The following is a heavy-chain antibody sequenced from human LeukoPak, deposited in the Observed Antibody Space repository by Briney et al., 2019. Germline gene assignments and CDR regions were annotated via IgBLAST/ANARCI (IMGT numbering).Heavy chain of an antibody. Sequence: PSETLSLTCGVYGESFSGYFWSWIRQPPGRGLEWIGEMNHLGNSNYNPSLKSRVSISVDTSKNQFSLKLSSVTAADTAVYYCARDSMWDILTGYPGAFDIWGQGTMVTVSS. CDR2: MNHLGNS. CDR1: GESFSGYF. CDR3: ARDSMWDILTGYPGAFDI. D-gene: IGHD3-9*01. J-gene: IGHJ3*02. V-gene: IGHV4-34*01.